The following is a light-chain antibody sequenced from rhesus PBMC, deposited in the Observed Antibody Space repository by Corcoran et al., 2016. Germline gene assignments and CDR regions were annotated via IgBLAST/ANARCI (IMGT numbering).Light chain of an antibody. CDR1: SSDVGAYDY. CDR2: EVT. J-gene: IGLJ1*01. Sequence: QAALTQPPSVSGSPGQSVTISCTGTSSDVGAYDYVSWYQHSLGTAPELMIYEVTERPSGVSDRFSGSKSGNTASLTISGLQPEDEADYFCGSYAGNNAFIFGSGTRLTVL. CDR3: GSYAGNNAFI. V-gene: IGLV2-23*02.